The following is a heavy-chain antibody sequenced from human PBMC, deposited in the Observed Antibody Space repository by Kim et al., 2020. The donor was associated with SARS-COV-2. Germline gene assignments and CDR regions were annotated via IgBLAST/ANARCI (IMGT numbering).Heavy chain of an antibody. Sequence: GESLMISCKGSGYSFTSYWIGWVRQMPGKGLEWMGIIYPGDSDTRYSPSFRGQVTISADKSINTAFLQWSSLKASDTSMYYCARGRGSTNDDAFDIWGQGTMVTVSS. J-gene: IGHJ3*02. CDR2: IYPGDSDT. V-gene: IGHV5-51*01. D-gene: IGHD1-1*01. CDR1: GYSFTSYW. CDR3: ARGRGSTNDDAFDI.